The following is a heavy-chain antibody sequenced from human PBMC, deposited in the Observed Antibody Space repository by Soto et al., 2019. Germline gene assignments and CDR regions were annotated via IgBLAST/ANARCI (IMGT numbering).Heavy chain of an antibody. CDR3: ARGLYNGSSTDY. V-gene: IGHV1-69*01. J-gene: IGHJ4*02. CDR2: IIPIFGTA. CDR1: GGTFSRYA. D-gene: IGHD1-26*01. Sequence: QVQLVQSGAEVKKPGSSVKVSCKASGGTFSRYAISWLRQAPGQGLEWMGGIIPIFGTANYAEKFQGRVTITADESTSTAYMELSSLRSEDTDVYSCARGLYNGSSTDYWGQGTLVTGSS.